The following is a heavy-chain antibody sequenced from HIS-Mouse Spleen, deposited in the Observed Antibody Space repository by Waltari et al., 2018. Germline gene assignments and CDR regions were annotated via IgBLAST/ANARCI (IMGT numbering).Heavy chain of an antibody. CDR2: IGTAGDT. J-gene: IGHJ3*02. D-gene: IGHD6-19*01. V-gene: IGHV3-13*01. CDR3: ARGGRAGVAFDI. Sequence: EVQLVESGGGLVQPGGSLRLSCAASGFTFSSYDMHWVRQATGKGLEWVSAIGTAGDTYYPGSVKGRFTISRENAKNSLYLQMNSLRAGDTAVYYCARGGRAGVAFDIWGQGTMVTVSS. CDR1: GFTFSSYD.